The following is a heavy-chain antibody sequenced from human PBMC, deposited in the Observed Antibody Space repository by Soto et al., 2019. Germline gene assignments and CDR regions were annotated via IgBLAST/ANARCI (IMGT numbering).Heavy chain of an antibody. D-gene: IGHD6-13*01. J-gene: IGHJ5*02. CDR2: IYYSGST. CDR3: ARAKAPLYSSSWYWFDP. CDR1: GGSISSYY. V-gene: IGHV4-59*08. Sequence: SETLSLTCTVSGGSISSYYWSWIRQPPGKGLEWIGYIYYSGSTNYNPSLKSRVTISVDTSKNQFSLKLSSVTAADTAVYYCARAKAPLYSSSWYWFDPWGQGTLVTDSS.